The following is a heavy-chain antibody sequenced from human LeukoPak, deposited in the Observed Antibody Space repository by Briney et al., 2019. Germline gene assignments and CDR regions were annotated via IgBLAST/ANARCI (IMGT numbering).Heavy chain of an antibody. J-gene: IGHJ4*02. CDR2: IYYSGTT. CDR3: ARQTPSIWHIVVVTAIGAFDY. Sequence: KPSETLSLTCTVSGGSISSSGYYWGWVRQPPGKGLEWIGTIYYSGTTYYNPPLKSRVTISVDTSKNYFSLNLTSVTAADTAMYYCARQTPSIWHIVVVTAIGAFDYWGQGALVTVSS. D-gene: IGHD2-21*02. CDR1: GGSISSSGYY. V-gene: IGHV4-39*01.